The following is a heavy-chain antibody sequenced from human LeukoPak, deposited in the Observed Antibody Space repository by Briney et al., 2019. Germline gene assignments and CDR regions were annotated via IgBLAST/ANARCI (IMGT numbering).Heavy chain of an antibody. CDR3: ARLRHSNTDHYYYYGMDV. CDR2: IRSTTDT. CDR1: GFTFSGSA. D-gene: IGHD2/OR15-2a*01. J-gene: IGHJ6*02. V-gene: IGHV3-73*01. Sequence: GGSLKLSCEASGFTFSGSAMHWVRQASGKGLEWVGRIRSTTDTAYAASVKGRFTISRDDSKNTADLQMNSLKTEDTAVYYCARLRHSNTDHYYYYGMDVWGQGTTVTVSS.